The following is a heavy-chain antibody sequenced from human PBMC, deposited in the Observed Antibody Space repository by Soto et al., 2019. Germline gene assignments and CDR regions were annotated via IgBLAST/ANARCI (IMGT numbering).Heavy chain of an antibody. CDR2: IYYSGST. D-gene: IGHD3-3*01. V-gene: IGHV4-31*03. J-gene: IGHJ4*02. Sequence: QVQLQESGPGLVKPSQTLSLTCTVSGGSISSGGYYWSWIRQHPGKGLEWIGFIYYSGSTSYNPSLKSRVIISVDTSKNHFSLKLSSVTAADTAVYYCAVGFWSGYPGHFDQWGQGTLVTVSS. CDR3: AVGFWSGYPGHFDQ. CDR1: GGSISSGGYY.